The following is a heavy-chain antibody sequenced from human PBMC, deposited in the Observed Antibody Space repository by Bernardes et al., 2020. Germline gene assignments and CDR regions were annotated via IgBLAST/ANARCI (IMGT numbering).Heavy chain of an antibody. V-gene: IGHV3-74*01. Sequence: GGSLRLSCAASRFTFRTYWMHWVRQAPGKGLVWVSLINSAGSSTSYADSVKGRFTISRDNAKNTLYLQMNSLRAEDTAVYYCARAAATGPVNWFDPWGQGTLVTVSS. CDR1: RFTFRTYW. CDR3: ARAAATGPVNWFDP. CDR2: INSAGSST. D-gene: IGHD6-13*01. J-gene: IGHJ5*02.